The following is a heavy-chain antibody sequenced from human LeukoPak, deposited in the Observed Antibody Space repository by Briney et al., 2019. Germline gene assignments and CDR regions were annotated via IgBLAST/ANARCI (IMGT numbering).Heavy chain of an antibody. CDR2: ISGSGGRP. CDR3: AKSMVRGVIIYAFDI. Sequence: GFLRLSCAASGFTFSSYAMSWVRQAPGKGLEWVSTISGSGGRPYYADSVKGRFTISRDNSKNTLYLQMNSLRAEDTAVYYCAKSMVRGVIIYAFDIWGQGTMVTVSS. V-gene: IGHV3-23*01. J-gene: IGHJ3*02. D-gene: IGHD3-10*01. CDR1: GFTFSSYA.